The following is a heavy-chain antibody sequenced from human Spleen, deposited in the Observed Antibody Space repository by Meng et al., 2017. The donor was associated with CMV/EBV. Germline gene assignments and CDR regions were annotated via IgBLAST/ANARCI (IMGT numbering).Heavy chain of an antibody. CDR3: ARGPDHGTLFGYLIMPADYHGLDA. CDR2: INHTGSV. V-gene: IGHV4-34*01. CDR1: GGSFNGYF. D-gene: IGHD3-3*01. Sequence: SCAVYGGSFNGYFWSWIRQPPGKGLEWIGEINHTGSVNYNPSVKSRVTMSVDRSKNQFSLQLTSLTAADTAVYYCARGPDHGTLFGYLIMPADYHGLDAWGRGTTVTVSS. J-gene: IGHJ6*02.